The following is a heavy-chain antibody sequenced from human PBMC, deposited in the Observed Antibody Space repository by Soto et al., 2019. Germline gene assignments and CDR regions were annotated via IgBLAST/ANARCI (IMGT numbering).Heavy chain of an antibody. CDR1: GGSFSGYY. CDR2: INHSGST. Sequence: WETLSLTCAVYGGSFSGYYWSWIRQPPGKGLEWIGEINHSGSTNYNPSLKSRVTISVDTSKNQFSLKLSSVTAADTAVYFCARNLKAFVSVMAYWGHGLPVTV. V-gene: IGHV4-34*01. D-gene: IGHD3-3*02. J-gene: IGHJ4*01. CDR3: ARNLKAFVSVMAY.